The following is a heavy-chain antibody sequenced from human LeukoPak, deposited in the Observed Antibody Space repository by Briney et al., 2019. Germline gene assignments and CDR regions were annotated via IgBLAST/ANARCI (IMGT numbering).Heavy chain of an antibody. CDR3: ARGKIGYYYGDYDGY. D-gene: IGHD4-17*01. CDR1: GFTFSSYD. J-gene: IGHJ4*02. CDR2: ISTISSTK. Sequence: GGSLRLSCAASGFTFSSYDMNWVRQAPGKGLEWVSYISTISSTKYYADSVKGRFTISRDNAKNSLYLQMDSLRDEDTAVYYCARGKIGYYYGDYDGYWGQGTLVTVSS. V-gene: IGHV3-48*02.